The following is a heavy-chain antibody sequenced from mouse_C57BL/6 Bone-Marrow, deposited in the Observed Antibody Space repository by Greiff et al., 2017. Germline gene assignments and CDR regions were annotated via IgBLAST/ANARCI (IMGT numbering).Heavy chain of an antibody. Sequence: QVQLQQPGAELVKPGASVKLSCKASGYTFNSYWMQWVKQRPGQGLEWIGEIDPSDSYTNYNQKFKGKATVTVDTSSSTAYMQLSSLTSEDSAVYYCAREGYYGSSYYWYFDVWGTGTTVTVSS. CDR2: IDPSDSYT. J-gene: IGHJ1*03. D-gene: IGHD1-1*01. V-gene: IGHV1-50*01. CDR1: GYTFNSYW. CDR3: AREGYYGSSYYWYFDV.